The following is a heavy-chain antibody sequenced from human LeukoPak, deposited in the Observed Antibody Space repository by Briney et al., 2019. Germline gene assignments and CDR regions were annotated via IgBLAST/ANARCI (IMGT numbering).Heavy chain of an antibody. J-gene: IGHJ5*02. CDR1: GFSFSSYA. CDR2: TSAGGSST. V-gene: IGHV3-23*01. D-gene: IGHD2-2*01. Sequence: PGRSLRLSCAASGFSFSSYAMHWVRQAPGKGLEWVSTTSAGGSSTYYADSVKGRFTISRDNSKNTFYLQMSSLRAEDTAAYYCAKGGYCSSSSCYYGWFEPWGQGTLVTVSS. CDR3: AKGGYCSSSSCYYGWFEP.